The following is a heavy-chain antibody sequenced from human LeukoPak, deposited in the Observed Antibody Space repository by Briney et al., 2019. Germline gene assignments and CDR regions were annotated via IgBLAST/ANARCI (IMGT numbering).Heavy chain of an antibody. J-gene: IGHJ4*02. CDR3: AKDIEATVVTNPYYFDY. V-gene: IGHV3-9*01. Sequence: GRSLRLSCAASGFTFDDYAMHWVRQAPGKGLEWVSGISWNSGSIGYADSVKGRFTISRDSAKNSLYLQMNSLRAEDTALYYCAKDIEATVVTNPYYFDYWGQGTLVTVSS. CDR1: GFTFDDYA. CDR2: ISWNSGSI. D-gene: IGHD4-17*01.